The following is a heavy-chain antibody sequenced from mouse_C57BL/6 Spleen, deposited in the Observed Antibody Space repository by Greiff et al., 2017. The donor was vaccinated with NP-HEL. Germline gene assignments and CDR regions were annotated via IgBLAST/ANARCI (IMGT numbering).Heavy chain of an antibody. Sequence: QVQLQQPGAELVRPGTSVKLSCKASGYTFTSYWMHWVKQRPGQGLEWIGVIDPSDSYTNYNQKFKGKATLTVDTSASTAYMQLSSLTSEDSAVYYCARGDYYGSRGYYFDYWGQGTTLTVSS. CDR1: GYTFTSYW. J-gene: IGHJ2*01. CDR3: ARGDYYGSRGYYFDY. CDR2: IDPSDSYT. V-gene: IGHV1-59*01. D-gene: IGHD1-1*01.